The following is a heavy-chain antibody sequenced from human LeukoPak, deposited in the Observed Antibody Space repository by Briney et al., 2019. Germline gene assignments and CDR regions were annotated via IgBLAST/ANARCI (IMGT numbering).Heavy chain of an antibody. CDR3: ARGRTWSEWFGEFLTA. D-gene: IGHD3-10*01. V-gene: IGHV1-18*01. CDR2: ISAYNGNT. Sequence: ASVKVSCKASGYTWTSYGISWVRQAPGQGREGMGWISAYNGNTNYAQKFQGRVTVTTDTSTSTAHMELRSLRSDDTAVYYCARGRTWSEWFGEFLTAWGQGTLVTVSS. J-gene: IGHJ5*02. CDR1: GYTWTSYG.